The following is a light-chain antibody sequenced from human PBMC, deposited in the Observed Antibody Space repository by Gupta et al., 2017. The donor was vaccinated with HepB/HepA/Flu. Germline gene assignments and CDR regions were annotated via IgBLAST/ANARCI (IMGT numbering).Light chain of an antibody. J-gene: IGKJ1*01. V-gene: IGKV1-39*01. CDR1: QSISSY. Sequence: DIQMTQSPSSLSASVGDRVTITCRASQSISSYLNWYQQKPGKAPKLLIYAAVSLQIGVPSRFSGSGSEADFTLTITSLRPEDFATYYCQQSYGTPTFGQGTKVEIK. CDR3: QQSYGTPT. CDR2: AAV.